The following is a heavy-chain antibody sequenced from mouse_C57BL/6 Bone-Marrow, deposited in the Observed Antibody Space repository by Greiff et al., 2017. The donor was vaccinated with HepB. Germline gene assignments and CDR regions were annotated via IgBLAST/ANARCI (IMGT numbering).Heavy chain of an antibody. D-gene: IGHD2-3*01. CDR3: ARQSGDGYYVYAMDE. Sequence: EVQGVESGGGLVQPGGSLKLSCAASGFTFSDYGMAWVRQAPRKGPEWVAFISNLAYSIYYADSVTGRFTISRENAKNTLYLEMSSLRSEETARYYWARQSGDGYYVYAMDEWGQGTSVTVSS. J-gene: IGHJ4*01. CDR2: ISNLAYSI. V-gene: IGHV5-15*01. CDR1: GFTFSDYG.